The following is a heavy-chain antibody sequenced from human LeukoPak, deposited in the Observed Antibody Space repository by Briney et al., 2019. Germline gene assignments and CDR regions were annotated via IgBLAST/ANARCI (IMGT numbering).Heavy chain of an antibody. Sequence: GGSLRLSCAASGFTFDDYGMHWVRQAPGKGLEWVSVISGDGGSTNYADSVKGRFTISRGNSKNTLYLQMNSLRAEDTAVYYCARDGSYLDYWGQGTLVTVSS. V-gene: IGHV3-43*02. J-gene: IGHJ4*02. CDR1: GFTFDDYG. CDR2: ISGDGGST. CDR3: ARDGSYLDY.